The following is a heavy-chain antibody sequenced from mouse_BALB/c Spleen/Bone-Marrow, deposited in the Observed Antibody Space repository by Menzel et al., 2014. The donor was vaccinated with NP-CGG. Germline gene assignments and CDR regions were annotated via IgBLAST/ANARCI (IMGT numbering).Heavy chain of an antibody. CDR2: IDPSDSET. Sequence: QVQLQQSGAELVRPGASVKLSCKASGYTLTGYWMNWVKQRPGQGLEWIGMIDPSDSETHYNQIFKDKATLTVDKSSSTAYMQLGSLTSEDSAVYYCVRKYGKGGDYWGQGTTLTVSS. V-gene: IGHV1-61*01. CDR3: VRKYGKGGDY. CDR1: GYTLTGYW. D-gene: IGHD2-10*02. J-gene: IGHJ2*01.